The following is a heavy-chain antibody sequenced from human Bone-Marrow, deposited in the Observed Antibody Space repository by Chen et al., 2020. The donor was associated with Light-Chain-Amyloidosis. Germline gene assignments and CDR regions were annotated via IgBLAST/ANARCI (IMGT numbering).Heavy chain of an antibody. V-gene: IGHV5-51*01. J-gene: IGHJ4*02. D-gene: IGHD5-12*01. CDR1: GYTFPNYW. CDR3: ARRRDGYNFDY. CDR2: IYPDDSDA. Sequence: EVQLEQSGPEVKKPWESLKISCKGSGYTFPNYWIGWVRQMPGKGLEWMGAIYPDDSDARYSPSFEGQVTISADKSITTAYLQWRSLKASDTAMYYCARRRDGYNFDYWGQGTLVTVSS.